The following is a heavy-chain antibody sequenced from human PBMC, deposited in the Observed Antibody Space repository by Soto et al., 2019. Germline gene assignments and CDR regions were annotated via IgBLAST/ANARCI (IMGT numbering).Heavy chain of an antibody. D-gene: IGHD5-12*01. CDR1: GFTFSSYG. CDR3: ARDGGYEDDPYYSYGMDV. J-gene: IGHJ6*02. CDR2: IWYDGSNK. V-gene: IGHV3-33*01. Sequence: QVQLVESGGGVVQPGRSLRLSCAASGFTFSSYGMHWVRQAPGKGLEWVAVIWYDGSNKYYADSVKGRFTISRDNSKNTLYLQMNSLRAEDTAVYYCARDGGYEDDPYYSYGMDVWGQGTTVTVSS.